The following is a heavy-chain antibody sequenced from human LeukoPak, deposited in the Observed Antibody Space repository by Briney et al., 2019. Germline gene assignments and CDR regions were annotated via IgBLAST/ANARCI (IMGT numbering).Heavy chain of an antibody. Sequence: PSETLCLTCTVSGGSIISYYWSWVREPPVKGVEWIGYIYYSVSTNYNPSIKSRVTISVDTSKSQFSLKLSSVTAADTAVYYCARVGSGSPPYYDILTGYYRSPYYFDYWGQGTLVTVSS. CDR3: ARVGSGSPPYYDILTGYYRSPYYFDY. J-gene: IGHJ4*02. V-gene: IGHV4-59*01. CDR1: GGSIISYY. D-gene: IGHD3-9*01. CDR2: IYYSVST.